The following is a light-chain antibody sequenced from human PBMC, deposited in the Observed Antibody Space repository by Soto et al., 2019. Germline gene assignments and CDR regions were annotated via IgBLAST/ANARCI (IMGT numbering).Light chain of an antibody. V-gene: IGLV2-14*01. J-gene: IGLJ3*02. CDR2: EVT. CDR3: CSFTSINTWV. Sequence: QSALTQPASVSGSPGQSITISCTGTSSDVGVSWYQHHPGKAPKLMIYEVTNRPSGVSDRFSGSTSGNTASLTISGLQTEDEADYYCCSFTSINTWVFGGGTKLTVL. CDR1: SSDVG.